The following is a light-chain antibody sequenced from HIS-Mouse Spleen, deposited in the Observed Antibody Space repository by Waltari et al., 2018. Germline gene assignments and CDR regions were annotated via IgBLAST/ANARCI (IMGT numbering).Light chain of an antibody. V-gene: IGLV2-23*01. J-gene: IGLJ2*01. CDR2: EGS. Sequence: QSALTQPASVSGSPGQSITISCTGTSSDVGSYNLVPWYQQHPGKAPKLMIYEGSKRPSGVSNRFSGSKSGNTASLTISGLQAEDGADYYCCSYAGSSTLVFGGGTKLTVL. CDR3: CSYAGSSTLV. CDR1: SSDVGSYNL.